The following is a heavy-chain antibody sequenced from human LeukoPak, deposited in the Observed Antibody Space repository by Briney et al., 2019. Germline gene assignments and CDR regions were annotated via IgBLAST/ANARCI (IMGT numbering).Heavy chain of an antibody. V-gene: IGHV3-23*01. Sequence: PGGSLRLSCAASGFTLNSYGMSWVRQAPGKGLEWLSTNSGAGGSKYYADSVRGRFSISRDNPKNMLYVQMDSLRADDTAVYYCVKLRTGTASSLDLWGQGTLVTVS. CDR1: GFTLNSYG. CDR2: NSGAGGSK. D-gene: IGHD1-1*01. J-gene: IGHJ5*02. CDR3: VKLRTGTASSLDL.